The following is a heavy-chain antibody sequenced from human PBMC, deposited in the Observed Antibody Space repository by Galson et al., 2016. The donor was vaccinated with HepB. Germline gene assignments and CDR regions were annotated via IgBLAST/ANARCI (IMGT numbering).Heavy chain of an antibody. V-gene: IGHV3-74*01. CDR3: ESRWDSFDV. J-gene: IGHJ3*01. D-gene: IGHD1-26*01. Sequence: SLRLSCAVSGLPFSAYWLHWVRQAPGKGLEWVARISNDGSRAAYADSVKGRFTISRDNSKNTLYLLLNSLRAEDTSLYYCESRWDSFDVWGQGTMVTVSS. CDR1: GLPFSAYW. CDR2: ISNDGSRA.